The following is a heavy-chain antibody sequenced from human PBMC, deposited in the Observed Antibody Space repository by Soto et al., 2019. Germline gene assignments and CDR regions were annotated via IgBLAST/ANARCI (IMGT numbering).Heavy chain of an antibody. CDR1: GFTFSDYY. J-gene: IGHJ6*03. CDR2: ISSSGSTI. CDR3: ARDTQPPYGDYEVPYYYYYMDV. V-gene: IGHV3-11*01. Sequence: GGSLRLSCAASGFTFSDYYMSWIRQAPGKGLEWVSYISSSGSTIYYADSVKGRFTISRDNAKNSLYLQMNSLRAEDTAVYYCARDTQPPYGDYEVPYYYYYMDVWGKGTTVTVSS. D-gene: IGHD4-17*01.